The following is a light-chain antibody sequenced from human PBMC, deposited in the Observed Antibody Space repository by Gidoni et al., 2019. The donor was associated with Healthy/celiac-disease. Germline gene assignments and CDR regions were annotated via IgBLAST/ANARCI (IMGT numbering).Light chain of an antibody. Sequence: DIQMTQSPSSVSASVGDRVTITCRERQGISSWLDWYQQKPGKAPKLLIYAASSLQSGVPSRFSGSGSGTDFTLTISSLQPEDFATYYFQQANSFPWTFGQGTKVEIK. CDR1: QGISSW. V-gene: IGKV1-12*01. CDR3: QQANSFPWT. J-gene: IGKJ1*01. CDR2: AAS.